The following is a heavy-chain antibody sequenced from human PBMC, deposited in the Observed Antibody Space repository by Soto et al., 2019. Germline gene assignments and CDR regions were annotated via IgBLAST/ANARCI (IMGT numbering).Heavy chain of an antibody. CDR3: ARGYGGPIGWFDP. J-gene: IGHJ5*02. D-gene: IGHD3-16*01. CDR1: GYTFTSYA. CDR2: INAGNGNT. V-gene: IGHV1-3*01. Sequence: QVQLVQSGAEVKKPGTSVKVSCKASGYTFTSYAMHWVRQAPGQRLEWMGWINAGNGNTKYSQKFQGRVTITRDTSASTAYMELSSLRSEDTAVYYCARGYGGPIGWFDPWGQGTLVTVSS.